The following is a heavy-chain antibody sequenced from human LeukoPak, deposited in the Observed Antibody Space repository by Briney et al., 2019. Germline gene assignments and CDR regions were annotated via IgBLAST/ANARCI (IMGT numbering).Heavy chain of an antibody. CDR2: INHSGST. Sequence: PGGSLRLSCAASGFTFSTYQMSWVRQAPGKGLEWIGEINHSGSTNYNPSLKSRVTISVDTSKNQFSLKLSSVTAADTAVYYCASMYYDFWSGYLRMGYSYGTHFDYWGQGTLVTVSP. CDR3: ASMYYDFWSGYLRMGYSYGTHFDY. V-gene: IGHV4-34*01. D-gene: IGHD3-3*01. CDR1: GFTFSTYQ. J-gene: IGHJ4*02.